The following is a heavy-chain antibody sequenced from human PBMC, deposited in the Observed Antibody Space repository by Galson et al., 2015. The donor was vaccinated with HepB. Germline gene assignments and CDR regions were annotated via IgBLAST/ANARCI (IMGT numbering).Heavy chain of an antibody. CDR3: VFLRGNDLKPLDY. CDR2: ISSSSTTI. D-gene: IGHD5-12*01. Sequence: SLRLSCAASTFILSTYSMNWVRQAPGKGLEWVSYISSSSTTIYYADSVKGRFTISRDNAKNSLYLQMNSLRAEDPAVYYCVFLRGNDLKPLDYWGQGTLVTVSS. J-gene: IGHJ4*02. V-gene: IGHV3-48*04. CDR1: TFILSTYS.